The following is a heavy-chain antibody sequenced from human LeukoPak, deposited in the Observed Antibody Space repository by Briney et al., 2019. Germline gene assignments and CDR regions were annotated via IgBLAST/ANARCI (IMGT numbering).Heavy chain of an antibody. D-gene: IGHD2-2*01. CDR3: ARSRLGVVVPARWFDP. V-gene: IGHV4-39*07. CDR1: GGSISSSSYS. CDR2: IYYSGST. Sequence: PSETLSLTCTVSGGSISSSSYSWGWIRQPPGKGLEWIGSIYYSGSTYYNPSLKSRVTISVDTSKNQFSLKLSSVTAEDTAVYYCARSRLGVVVPARWFDPWGQGTLVTVSS. J-gene: IGHJ5*02.